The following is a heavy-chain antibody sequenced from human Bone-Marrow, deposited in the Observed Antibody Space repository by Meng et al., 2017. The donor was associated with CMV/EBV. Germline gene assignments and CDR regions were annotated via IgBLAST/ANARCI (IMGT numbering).Heavy chain of an antibody. Sequence: GGSLRLSCAASGFTFSSYAMHWVRQAPGKGLEWVAVISYDGSNKYYADSVKGRFTISRDNSKNTLYLQMNSLRAEDTAVYYCARETTALYYYYGMDVWGQGTTVPVSS. CDR3: ARETTALYYYYGMDV. V-gene: IGHV3-30-3*01. CDR1: GFTFSSYA. J-gene: IGHJ6*02. CDR2: ISYDGSNK. D-gene: IGHD4-11*01.